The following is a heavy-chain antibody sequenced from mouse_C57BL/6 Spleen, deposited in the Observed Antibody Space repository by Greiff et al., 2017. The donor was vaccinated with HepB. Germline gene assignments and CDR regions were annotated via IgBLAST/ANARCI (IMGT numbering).Heavy chain of an antibody. CDR1: GYSFTGYY. D-gene: IGHD2-5*01. CDR2: INPSTGGT. Sequence: EVQLQQSGPELVKPGASVKISCKASGYSFTGYYMNWVKQSPEKSLEWIGEINPSTGGTTYNQKFKAKATLTVDKSSSTAYMQLKSLTSEDSAVYYCARERSYSNYEAWFAYWGQGTLVTVSA. CDR3: ARERSYSNYEAWFAY. J-gene: IGHJ3*01. V-gene: IGHV1-42*01.